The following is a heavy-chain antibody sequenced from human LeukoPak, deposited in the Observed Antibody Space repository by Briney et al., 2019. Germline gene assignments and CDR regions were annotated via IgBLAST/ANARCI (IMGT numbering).Heavy chain of an antibody. D-gene: IGHD3-16*02. CDR1: GGTFSSYA. Sequence: WASVKVSCKASGGTFSSYAISWVRQAPGQGLEWMGRIITILGIANYAQKFQGRVTITADKSTSTAYMELSSLRSEDTAVYYCVSSQGIDIWGQGTMVTVSS. CDR2: IITILGIA. V-gene: IGHV1-69*04. CDR3: VSSQGIDI. J-gene: IGHJ3*02.